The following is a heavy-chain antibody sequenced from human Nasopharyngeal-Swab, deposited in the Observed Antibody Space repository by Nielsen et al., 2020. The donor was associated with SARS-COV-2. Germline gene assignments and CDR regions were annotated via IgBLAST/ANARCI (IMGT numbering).Heavy chain of an antibody. V-gene: IGHV3-7*01. Sequence: ERQMPGKGLEWVANIKQDGSEKYYVDSVKGRFTISRDNAKNSLYLQMNSLRAEDTAVYYCARDLIRSGIAAAGTSGSFDYWGQGTLVTISS. J-gene: IGHJ4*02. CDR3: ARDLIRSGIAAAGTSGSFDY. CDR2: IKQDGSEK. D-gene: IGHD6-13*01.